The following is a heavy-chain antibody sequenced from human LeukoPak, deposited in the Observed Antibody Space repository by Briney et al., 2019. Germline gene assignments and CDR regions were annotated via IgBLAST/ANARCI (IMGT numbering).Heavy chain of an antibody. J-gene: IGHJ5*02. D-gene: IGHD6-19*01. Sequence: ASVKVSCKASGYTFTGYYIHWVRQAPGQGLEWVGWINPNSGGAKYAQKFQDRVTMTRNTSISTAYMGLSRLRSDDTAVYYCAKGRVVAGSKSLTYHWLDPWGQGTLVTVSS. V-gene: IGHV1-2*02. CDR2: INPNSGGA. CDR1: GYTFTGYY. CDR3: AKGRVVAGSKSLTYHWLDP.